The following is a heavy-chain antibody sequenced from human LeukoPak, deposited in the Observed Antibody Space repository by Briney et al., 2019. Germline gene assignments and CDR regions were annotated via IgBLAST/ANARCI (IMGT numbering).Heavy chain of an antibody. J-gene: IGHJ4*02. V-gene: IGHV5-51*01. CDR1: GYSFTSYW. CDR3: ARHVAYCGGDCPFDY. D-gene: IGHD2-21*02. CDR2: IYPGDSDT. Sequence: GEPLKISCKGSGYSFTSYWIGWVRQMPGKGLEWMGIIYPGDSDTRYSPSFQGQVTISADKSISTAYLQWSSLKASDTAMYYCARHVAYCGGDCPFDYWGQGTLVTVSS.